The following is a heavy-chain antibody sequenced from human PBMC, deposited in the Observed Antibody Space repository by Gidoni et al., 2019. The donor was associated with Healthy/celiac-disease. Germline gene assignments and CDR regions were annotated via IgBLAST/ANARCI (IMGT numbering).Heavy chain of an antibody. CDR1: GGTFSRYA. CDR2: IIPIFGTA. V-gene: IGHV1-69*01. D-gene: IGHD6-13*01. J-gene: IGHJ6*02. Sequence: VQLVPSGAEVTKPGSPVNASCKASGGTFSRYAISRVRQAPGQGLEWMGGIIPIFGTANYAKKFQGRVTITAEESTSTDYMELSSLRSEDTAVYYCARDADGIAAADNYYYGMDVWGQGTTVTVSS. CDR3: ARDADGIAAADNYYYGMDV.